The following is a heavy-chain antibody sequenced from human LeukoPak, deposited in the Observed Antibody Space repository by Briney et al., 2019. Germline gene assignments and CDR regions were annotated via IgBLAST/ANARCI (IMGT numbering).Heavy chain of an antibody. V-gene: IGHV3-30*02. J-gene: IGHJ4*02. D-gene: IGHD3-3*01. CDR3: AKDSRALEWLSHFDY. Sequence: GGSLRLSCAASGFIFSNYGMHWVRQAPGKGLEWVAFIRHGGTNKHYADSVKGRFTISRDNSKNTLYLQMNSLRAEDTAVYYCAKDSRALEWLSHFDYWGQGTLVTVSS. CDR1: GFIFSNYG. CDR2: IRHGGTNK.